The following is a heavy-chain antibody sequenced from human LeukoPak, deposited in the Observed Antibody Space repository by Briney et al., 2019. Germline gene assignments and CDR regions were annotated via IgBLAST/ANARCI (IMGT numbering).Heavy chain of an antibody. V-gene: IGHV3-23*01. CDR3: AKDWGSSGWHYDY. D-gene: IGHD6-19*01. Sequence: GGSLRLSCAASGFTFRSYAMSWVRQAPGKGLEWVSAISDSGGSTYYADSVKGRFTISRDNSKNTLYLQMNSLRAEDTAVCYCAKDWGSSGWHYDYWGQGTLVTVSS. CDR2: ISDSGGST. J-gene: IGHJ4*02. CDR1: GFTFRSYA.